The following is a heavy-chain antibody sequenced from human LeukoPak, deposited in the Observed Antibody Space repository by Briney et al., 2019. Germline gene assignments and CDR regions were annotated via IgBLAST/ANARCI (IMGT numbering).Heavy chain of an antibody. V-gene: IGHV4-59*01. D-gene: IGHD1-7*01. CDR1: GGSITNYY. J-gene: IGHJ4*02. CDR2: IYYSGST. CDR3: AKLELFTY. Sequence: SETLSLTCFVSGGSITNYYWSWIRQSPGKGLEWIGYIYYSGSTNYNPSLMSRVTISVDTSKNQFSLRLSSVTAADTAVYYCAKLELFTYWGQGTLVTVSS.